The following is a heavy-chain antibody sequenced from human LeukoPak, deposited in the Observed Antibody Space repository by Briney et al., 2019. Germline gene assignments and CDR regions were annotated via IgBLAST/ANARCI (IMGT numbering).Heavy chain of an antibody. D-gene: IGHD3-16*02. CDR2: IYSSGST. V-gene: IGHV4-59*01. Sequence: SETLSLTCTVSGGSISNYYWSWIRQPPGKGLGWIGYIYSSGSTRYNPSLESRVTMSVDTSKNQFSLKLSSVTAADTAVYYCARDNGNWFDPWGQGTLVTVSS. CDR3: ARDNGNWFDP. CDR1: GGSISNYY. J-gene: IGHJ5*02.